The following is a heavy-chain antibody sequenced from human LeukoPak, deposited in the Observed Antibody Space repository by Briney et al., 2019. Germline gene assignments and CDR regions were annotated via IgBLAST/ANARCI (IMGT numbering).Heavy chain of an antibody. D-gene: IGHD2-15*01. CDR3: AKNGYCSGGSCYSGWFDP. Sequence: PGGSLRLSCAASGFTFSSYAMSWVRQAPGKGLEWVSAISGSGGSTYYADSVKGRFTISRDNSKNKLYLQMNSLRAEETAVYYCAKNGYCSGGSCYSGWFDPWGQGTLVTVSS. CDR1: GFTFSSYA. J-gene: IGHJ5*02. CDR2: ISGSGGST. V-gene: IGHV3-23*01.